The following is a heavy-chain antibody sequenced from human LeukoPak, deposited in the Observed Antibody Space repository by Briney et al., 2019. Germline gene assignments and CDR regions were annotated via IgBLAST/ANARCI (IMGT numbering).Heavy chain of an antibody. Sequence: SETLSLTCSVSGDSFTRGDYYWGWIRQPPGKGLEWIGSIYYSGSTYYNPSLKSRVTISVDTSKNQFSLKLSSVTAADTAVYYCARDGYWGQGTLVTVSS. CDR1: GDSFTRGDYY. CDR3: ARDGY. V-gene: IGHV4-39*07. J-gene: IGHJ4*02. CDR2: IYYSGST.